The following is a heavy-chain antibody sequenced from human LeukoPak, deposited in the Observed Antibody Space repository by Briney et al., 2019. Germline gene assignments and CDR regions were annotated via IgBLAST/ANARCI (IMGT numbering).Heavy chain of an antibody. CDR2: SYYTGVT. V-gene: IGHV4-59*01. CDR3: ARLHLDYLDL. CDR1: VGPLSDYY. Sequence: SETLSLTCTVSVGPLSDYYWSWIRQPPGKGLEWIGYSYYTGVTNYNPSLKSRVTISVDTPKRQFTLNLTSVTSADTAVYYCARLHLDYLDLWGQGAVVTVSS. J-gene: IGHJ1*01. D-gene: IGHD5-12*01.